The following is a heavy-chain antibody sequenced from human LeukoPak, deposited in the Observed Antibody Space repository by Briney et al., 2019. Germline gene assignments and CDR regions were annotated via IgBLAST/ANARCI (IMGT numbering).Heavy chain of an antibody. D-gene: IGHD3-22*01. CDR3: ARGGGYYDRSAKYFIRPPEY. J-gene: IGHJ4*02. Sequence: ASVKVSCKASGCTFTSYDINWVRQATGQGLEWMGWMNPNSGNTGYAQKFQGRVTMTRNTSISTACMELSSLRSEDTAVYYCARGGGYYDRSAKYFIRPPEYWGQGTLVTVSS. CDR2: MNPNSGNT. V-gene: IGHV1-8*01. CDR1: GCTFTSYD.